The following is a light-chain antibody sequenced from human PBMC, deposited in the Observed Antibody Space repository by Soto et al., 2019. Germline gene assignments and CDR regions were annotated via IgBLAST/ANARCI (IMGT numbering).Light chain of an antibody. CDR1: QSVSSH. V-gene: IGKV3-11*01. CDR3: QQYNNWPWT. J-gene: IGKJ1*01. Sequence: EIVLTQSPATLSLSPGESATLSCRASQSVSSHLAWYQQKPGQAPRLLIYDASHRATGIPASFSGGGSGTDFTLTISSLEPEYFAIYSCQQYNNWPWTFGPGTKVDIK. CDR2: DAS.